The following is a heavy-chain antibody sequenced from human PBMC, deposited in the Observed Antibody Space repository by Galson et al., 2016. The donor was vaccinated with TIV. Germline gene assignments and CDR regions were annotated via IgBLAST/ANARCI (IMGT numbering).Heavy chain of an antibody. V-gene: IGHV1-69*13. D-gene: IGHD5-18*01. CDR1: GDTFITHP. J-gene: IGHJ6*02. CDR2: IIPMFGTA. Sequence: SVKVSCKASGDTFITHPINWVRQAPGQGLEWMGGIIPMFGTANYAQKFQGRVTITADESTSTAYMELSSLRSEDTAMYYCAKDRNTAMDTYHQYYGMDVWGQGTTVTVSS. CDR3: AKDRNTAMDTYHQYYGMDV.